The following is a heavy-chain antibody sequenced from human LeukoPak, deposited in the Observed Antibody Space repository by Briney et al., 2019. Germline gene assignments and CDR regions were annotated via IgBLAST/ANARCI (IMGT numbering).Heavy chain of an antibody. CDR3: ARDLDIVVVPAYPPPPRARGFDP. Sequence: PSETLSLTCAVSGGSISSGGYSWSWIRQPPGKGLEWIGYIYHSGSTYYNPSLKSRVTISVDTSKNQFSLKLSSVTAADTAVYYCARDLDIVVVPAYPPPPRARGFDPWGQGTLVTVSS. CDR2: IYHSGST. J-gene: IGHJ5*02. V-gene: IGHV4-30-2*01. CDR1: GGSISSGGYS. D-gene: IGHD2-2*03.